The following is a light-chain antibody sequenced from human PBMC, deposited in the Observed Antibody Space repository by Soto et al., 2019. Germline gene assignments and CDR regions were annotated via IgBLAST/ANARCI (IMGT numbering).Light chain of an antibody. J-gene: IGKJ2*01. CDR3: QQYGSSLSMYT. CDR1: QSVSSSY. Sequence: EIVLTQSPGTLSLSPGERATLSCRASQSVSSSYLAWYQQKPGQAPRLLIYGASSRATGIPDRFSGSGSGTDFTLTLSRLEPEDFAVYYCQQYGSSLSMYTFGQGTKLEIK. CDR2: GAS. V-gene: IGKV3-20*01.